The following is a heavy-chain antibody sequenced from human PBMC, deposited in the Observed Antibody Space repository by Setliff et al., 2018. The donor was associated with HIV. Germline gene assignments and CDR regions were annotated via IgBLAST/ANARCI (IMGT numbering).Heavy chain of an antibody. CDR1: GYTFTGYY. Sequence: RASVKVSCKASGYTFTGYYMHWVRQAPGQGLEWMGWISPYNGNTNYVQKLQGRVTITTDTSTSTAYMELRSLRSDDTALYYCARKPTGSPSDYWGQGTLVTVSS. CDR2: ISPYNGNT. D-gene: IGHD2-2*01. J-gene: IGHJ4*02. CDR3: ARKPTGSPSDY. V-gene: IGHV1-18*04.